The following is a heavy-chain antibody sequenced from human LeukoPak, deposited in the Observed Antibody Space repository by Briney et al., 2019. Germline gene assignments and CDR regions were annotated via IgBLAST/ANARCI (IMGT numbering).Heavy chain of an antibody. Sequence: GGSLRLSCAASGFTFSSYAMTWVRQAPGKGLEWVSVISGSGGSTYYADSVQGRFTISRDNSKNTLYLQMNSLRAEDTAASYCFMIVGASLGGRSAPWGGETLPTVSS. D-gene: IGHD1-26*01. CDR3: FMIVGASLGGRSAP. V-gene: IGHV3-23*01. CDR2: ISGSGGST. J-gene: IGHJ5*02. CDR1: GFTFSSYA.